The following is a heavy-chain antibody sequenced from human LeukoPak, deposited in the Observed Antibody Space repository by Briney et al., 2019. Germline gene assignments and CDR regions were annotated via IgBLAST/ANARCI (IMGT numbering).Heavy chain of an antibody. V-gene: IGHV3-48*04. Sequence: GGSLRLSCAASGFTFSSYNMNWVRQAPGKGLEWVSHISSSSSTTYYADSVKGRFTISRDSAKNSLYLQMNSLRAEDTAVYYCLEQLVHWGQGTLVTVSS. CDR3: LEQLVH. CDR1: GFTFSSYN. D-gene: IGHD6-13*01. J-gene: IGHJ4*02. CDR2: ISSSSSTT.